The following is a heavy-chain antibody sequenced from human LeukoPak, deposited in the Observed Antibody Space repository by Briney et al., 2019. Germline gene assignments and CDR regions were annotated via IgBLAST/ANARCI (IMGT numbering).Heavy chain of an antibody. V-gene: IGHV3-49*04. Sequence: RGRSLRLSCTASGFTFGDYAMSWVRQAPGKGLEWVGFIRSKAYGGTTEYAASVKGRFTISRDDSKSIAYLQMNSLKTEDTAVYYCTRVQYYYGSGSYYFDYWGQGTLVTVSS. CDR2: IRSKAYGGTT. CDR1: GFTFGDYA. J-gene: IGHJ4*02. D-gene: IGHD3-10*01. CDR3: TRVQYYYGSGSYYFDY.